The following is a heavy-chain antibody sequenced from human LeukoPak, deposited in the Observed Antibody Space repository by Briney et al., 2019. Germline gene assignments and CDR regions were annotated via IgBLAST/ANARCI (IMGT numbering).Heavy chain of an antibody. D-gene: IGHD2-2*01. J-gene: IGHJ4*02. V-gene: IGHV1-2*02. CDR3: ARANFLYCSSTTCLFDY. Sequence: GASVKVSCKASGYTFTDYYMHWVRQAPGQGFEWMGWINPNSGVTNYAQKFQGRVTMTRDTSISTAHMELSRLRSDDTAVYYCARANFLYCSSTTCLFDYWGQGTLVIVSS. CDR2: INPNSGVT. CDR1: GYTFTDYY.